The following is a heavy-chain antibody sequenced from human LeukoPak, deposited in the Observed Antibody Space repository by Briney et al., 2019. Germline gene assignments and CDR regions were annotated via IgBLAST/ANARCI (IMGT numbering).Heavy chain of an antibody. J-gene: IGHJ4*02. CDR1: GYTFTTYG. V-gene: IGHV1-18*01. Sequence: ASVKVSCKSSGYTFTTYGISWVRQAPGQGLQWMGWISTYNGNPTYVQNLQGRVTMTTDTSTSTAYMELRSLRSDDTAVYYCARAPLYGSCEYWGQGTLVTVSS. CDR3: ARAPLYGSCEY. CDR2: ISTYNGNP. D-gene: IGHD6-6*01.